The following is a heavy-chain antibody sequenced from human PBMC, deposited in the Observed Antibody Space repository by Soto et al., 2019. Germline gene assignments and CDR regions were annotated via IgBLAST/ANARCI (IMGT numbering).Heavy chain of an antibody. Sequence: PSETLSLTCTVSGDSMSGYHWNWFRQPPGKGLEWVGYIYYTGSTKYNPSLKSRVTVSVDTSKNQFSLKLNSMTAADTAVYYCARHNYGSGSTYFDYWGQAPLVTGST. CDR1: GDSMSGYH. J-gene: IGHJ4*02. CDR3: ARHNYGSGSTYFDY. CDR2: IYYTGST. D-gene: IGHD3-10*01. V-gene: IGHV4-59*08.